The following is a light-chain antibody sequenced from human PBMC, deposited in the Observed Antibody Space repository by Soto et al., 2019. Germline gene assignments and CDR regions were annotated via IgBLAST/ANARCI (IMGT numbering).Light chain of an antibody. Sequence: ETVMTQSPATLSVSPGERATLSCRASQSVSSNLAWYQQKPGQAPRLLIYGASTRATGIPARFSGSGSGTEFTLTISSLQSEDFAVYYCQQYNNWPPTFGQGTK. J-gene: IGKJ1*01. CDR1: QSVSSN. V-gene: IGKV3-15*01. CDR2: GAS. CDR3: QQYNNWPPT.